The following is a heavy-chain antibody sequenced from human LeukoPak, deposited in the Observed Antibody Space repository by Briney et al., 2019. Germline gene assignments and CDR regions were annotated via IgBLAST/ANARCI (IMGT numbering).Heavy chain of an antibody. CDR2: IYYSGST. D-gene: IGHD1-26*01. CDR1: GDSISNSNYY. Sequence: SETLSLTCIVHGDSISNSNYYSGWIRQPPGKGLEWIGTIYYSGSTYSIQSLKSRVTISVDTSKNQFSLRLSSVTAADTAVYYCARRGKRSVTTTTGFEYWGQGTMVTVSS. V-gene: IGHV4-39*01. J-gene: IGHJ3*01. CDR3: ARRGKRSVTTTTGFEY.